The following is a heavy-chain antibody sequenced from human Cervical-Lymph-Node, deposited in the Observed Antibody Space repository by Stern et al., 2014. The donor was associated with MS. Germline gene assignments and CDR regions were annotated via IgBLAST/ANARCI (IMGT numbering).Heavy chain of an antibody. D-gene: IGHD3-22*01. J-gene: IGHJ3*02. CDR2: IVFGSGNP. Sequence: QLVESGPEVKKPGTSVKVSCKASGFTFTSSAVQWVRQARGQRLEWIGLIVFGSGNPKYAQKFQERVTITSDMSTSTAYMERSSLRSEDTAVYYCAAEPMYYSDSVGAFDIWGQGTMVTVSS. V-gene: IGHV1-58*01. CDR3: AAEPMYYSDSVGAFDI. CDR1: GFTFTSSA.